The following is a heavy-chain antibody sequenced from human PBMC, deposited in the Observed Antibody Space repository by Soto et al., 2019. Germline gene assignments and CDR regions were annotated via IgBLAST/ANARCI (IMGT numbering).Heavy chain of an antibody. CDR3: ARLGGSLAFDI. D-gene: IGHD3-16*01. J-gene: IGHJ3*02. V-gene: IGHV4-59*08. CDR2: IYYSGST. CDR1: GGSISSYY. Sequence: SETLSLTCTVSGGSISSYYWSWIRQPPGKGLEWIGYIYYSGSTNYNPSLKSRVTISVDTSKNQFSLKLSSVTAADTAVYYCARLGGSLAFDIWGQGTMVTVSS.